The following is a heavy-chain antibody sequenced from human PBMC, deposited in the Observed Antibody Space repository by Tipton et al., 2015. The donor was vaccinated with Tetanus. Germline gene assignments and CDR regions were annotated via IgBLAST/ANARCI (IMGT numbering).Heavy chain of an antibody. J-gene: IGHJ5*02. CDR2: ISQTGST. Sequence: TLSLTCTVSGGSINNSAWWSWVRQPPGKGLEWIGEISQTGSTNHNLSLRSRVTLSVDKSKNQFSLKVTSVTVADTAVYYCARDPGIASAGLWFDPWGQGTLVTVSS. CDR3: ARDPGIASAGLWFDP. CDR1: GGSINNSAW. D-gene: IGHD6-13*01. V-gene: IGHV4-4*02.